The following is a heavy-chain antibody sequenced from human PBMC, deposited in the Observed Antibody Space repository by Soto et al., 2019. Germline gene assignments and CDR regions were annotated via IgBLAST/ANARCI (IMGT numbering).Heavy chain of an antibody. V-gene: IGHV6-1*01. J-gene: IGHJ6*01. D-gene: IGHD2-15*01. CDR2: TYYRSRWYN. CDR3: ARSEEDSDYYYYGMDV. CDR1: GASVSSNIVA. Sequence: SQTLSLTGVISGASVSSNIVAGNWVRQSPSRGLEWLGRTYYRSRWYNDYAVSVRSRIAINPDTSKNHFSLQLNSVTPDDTAVYYCARSEEDSDYYYYGMDVWGHGTMVTVSS.